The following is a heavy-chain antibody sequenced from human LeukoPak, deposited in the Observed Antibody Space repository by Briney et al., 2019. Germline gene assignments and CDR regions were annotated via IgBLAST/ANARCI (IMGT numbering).Heavy chain of an antibody. D-gene: IGHD1-26*01. CDR2: IYSGGNT. Sequence: PGGSLRLSCAASGFTVSNNYMSWVRQAPGKGLEWVSVIYSGGNTYYADSVKGRFTISRDNSKNTPYLQMNSLRAEDTAVYYCAKMVGALNAFDIWGQGTMVTVSS. V-gene: IGHV3-53*01. CDR3: AKMVGALNAFDI. J-gene: IGHJ3*02. CDR1: GFTVSNNY.